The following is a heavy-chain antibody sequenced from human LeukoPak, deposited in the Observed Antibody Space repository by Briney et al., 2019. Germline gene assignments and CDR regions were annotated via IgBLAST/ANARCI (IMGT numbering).Heavy chain of an antibody. CDR3: ARGAAPPNYSGMDV. CDR2: INHSGST. D-gene: IGHD6-13*01. Sequence: SETLSLTCAVYGGSFSGYYWSWIRQPPGKGLEWIGEINHSGSTNYNPSLKSRVTISVDTSKNQFSLKLSSVTAADTAVYYCARGAAPPNYSGMDVWGQGTTVTVSS. CDR1: GGSFSGYY. J-gene: IGHJ6*02. V-gene: IGHV4-34*01.